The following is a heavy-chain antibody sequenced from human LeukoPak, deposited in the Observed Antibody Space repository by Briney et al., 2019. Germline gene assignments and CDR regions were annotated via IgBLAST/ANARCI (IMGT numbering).Heavy chain of an antibody. J-gene: IGHJ3*02. CDR3: ARLAGTTVGPRRFGAFDI. Sequence: GESLKISCKGSGYSFTSYWIGWVRQMPGKGLEWMGIIYPGDSDTRYSPSFQGQVTISADKSISTAYLQWSSLKASDTAMYYCARLAGTTVGPRRFGAFDIWGQGTMVTVSS. V-gene: IGHV5-51*01. CDR2: IYPGDSDT. CDR1: GYSFTSYW. D-gene: IGHD1-7*01.